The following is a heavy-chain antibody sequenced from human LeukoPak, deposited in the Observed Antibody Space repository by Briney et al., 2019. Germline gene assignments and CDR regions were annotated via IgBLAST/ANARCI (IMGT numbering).Heavy chain of an antibody. J-gene: IGHJ4*02. V-gene: IGHV1-46*01. Sequence: GASVKVSCKASGYTFTGYYMHWVRQAPGQGLEWMGIINPSGGSTSYAQKFQGRVTMTRDTSTSTVYMELSSLRSEDTAVYYCARERIVGASIDYWGQGTLVTVSS. CDR1: GYTFTGYY. CDR3: ARERIVGASIDY. CDR2: INPSGGST. D-gene: IGHD1-26*01.